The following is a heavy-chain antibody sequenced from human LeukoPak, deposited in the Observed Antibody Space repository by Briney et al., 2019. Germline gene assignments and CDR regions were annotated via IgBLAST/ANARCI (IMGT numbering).Heavy chain of an antibody. CDR3: ARVARCTSCFDVDY. CDR2: FFLKGST. D-gene: IGHD2-2*01. V-gene: IGHV4-38-2*02. CDR1: GYSITSAYY. J-gene: IGHJ4*02. Sequence: SETLSLTCTVSGYSITSAYYWGWIRQPPGKGLEWIGSFFLKGSTYYNPSLKSRVTISVDTSKNQFSLTLSSVTAADTAVYYCARVARCTSCFDVDYWGQGTLGTVSS.